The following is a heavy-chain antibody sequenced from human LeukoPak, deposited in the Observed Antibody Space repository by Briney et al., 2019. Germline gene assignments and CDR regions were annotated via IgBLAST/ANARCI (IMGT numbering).Heavy chain of an antibody. CDR1: GGSMSRYY. CDR3: ARGGSSGWYGRGFFDY. J-gene: IGHJ4*02. Sequence: PSETLSLTCTVSGGSMSRYYWSWIRQSPDKGLEWIGNIYYGGSAYYNPNPSLRSRVTISVDESKNQFSLNLSSVTAADTAVYYCARGGSSGWYGRGFFDYWGQGALVTVSS. D-gene: IGHD6-19*01. CDR2: IYYGGSA. V-gene: IGHV4-59*01.